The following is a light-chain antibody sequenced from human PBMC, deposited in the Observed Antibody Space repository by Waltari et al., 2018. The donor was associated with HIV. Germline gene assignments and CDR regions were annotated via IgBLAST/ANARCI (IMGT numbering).Light chain of an antibody. CDR2: EVT. J-gene: IGLJ3*02. Sequence: QSALTQPLSASGSPGQSVTISCTGTSRDVGGYDYVSWYQQHPGQAPKLILYEVTKRPSGVPDRFSGSKSGSTASLTVSGLQAEDEADYYCSSYAGSNNLMFGGGTKLTVL. CDR3: SSYAGSNNLM. V-gene: IGLV2-8*01. CDR1: SRDVGGYDY.